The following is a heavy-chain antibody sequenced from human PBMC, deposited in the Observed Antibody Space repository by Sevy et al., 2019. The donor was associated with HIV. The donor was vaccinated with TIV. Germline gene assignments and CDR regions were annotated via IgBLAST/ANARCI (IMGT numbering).Heavy chain of an antibody. CDR3: ASTPTRRYCSGGSCYSGAFDI. V-gene: IGHV1-69*13. CDR1: GGTFSSYA. D-gene: IGHD2-15*01. CDR2: IIPIFGTA. J-gene: IGHJ3*02. Sequence: ASVKVSCKASGGTFSSYAISWVRQAPGQGLEWMGGIIPIFGTANYAQKFQGRVTITADESTSPAYMELSSLRSEDTAVYYCASTPTRRYCSGGSCYSGAFDIWGQGTMVTVSS.